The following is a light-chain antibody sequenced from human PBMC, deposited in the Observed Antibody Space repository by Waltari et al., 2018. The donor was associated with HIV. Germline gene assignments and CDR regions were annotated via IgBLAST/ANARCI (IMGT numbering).Light chain of an antibody. J-gene: IGLJ3*02. CDR1: SSDDGGYNY. Sequence: QSALTQPASVSGSPGQSITISCTGTSSDDGGYNYVSWYQQHPGKAPKLMIYEVSYRPSGVSNRFSGSKSGNTASLTISGLQAEDEADYYCSSYTSTSTVFGGGTKLTVL. V-gene: IGLV2-14*01. CDR2: EVS. CDR3: SSYTSTSTV.